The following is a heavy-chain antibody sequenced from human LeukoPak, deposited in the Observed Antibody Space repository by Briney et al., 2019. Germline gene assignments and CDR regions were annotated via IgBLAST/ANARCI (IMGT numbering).Heavy chain of an antibody. V-gene: IGHV3-48*04. J-gene: IGHJ3*02. D-gene: IGHD2-8*01. CDR1: GFTFSSYN. Sequence: GGSLRLSCATSGFTFSSYNMDWVRQAPGKGLEWVSYISRGSDRIYYTDSVKGRFTISRDNTKNSLYLQMNSLRADDTGVYYCARDPPVWKAFDIWGQGTMVTVSS. CDR3: ARDPPVWKAFDI. CDR2: ISRGSDRI.